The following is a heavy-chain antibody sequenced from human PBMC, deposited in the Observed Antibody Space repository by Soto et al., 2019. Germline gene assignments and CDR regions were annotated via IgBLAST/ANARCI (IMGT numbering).Heavy chain of an antibody. J-gene: IGHJ6*02. CDR2: ISYDGSNK. CDR1: GFTFSSYA. CDR3: ARDFGRGITMIVVVTPYGMDV. D-gene: IGHD3-22*01. V-gene: IGHV3-30-3*01. Sequence: GGSLRLSCAASGFTFSSYAMHWVRQAPGKGLEWVAVISYDGSNKYYADSVKGRFTISRDNSKNTLYLQMNSLRAEDTAVYYCARDFGRGITMIVVVTPYGMDVWGQGTTVTVSS.